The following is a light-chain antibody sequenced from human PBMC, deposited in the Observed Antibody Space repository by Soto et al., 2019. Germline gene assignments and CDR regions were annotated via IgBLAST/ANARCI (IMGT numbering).Light chain of an antibody. V-gene: IGKV1-33*01. Sequence: DIQMTQSPSSLSASVGDRVTITCQANQDISKYLNWYQQKPGEAPKLLIYGASSLETGVPSRFSGSGSGTEFTLTISSLQPDDFATYYCQHYNSYSEAFGQGTKVDIK. CDR2: GAS. CDR3: QHYNSYSEA. J-gene: IGKJ1*01. CDR1: QDISKY.